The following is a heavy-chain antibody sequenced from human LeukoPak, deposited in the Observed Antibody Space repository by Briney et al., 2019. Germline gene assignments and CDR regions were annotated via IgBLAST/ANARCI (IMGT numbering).Heavy chain of an antibody. V-gene: IGHV3-23*01. Sequence: GGSLRLSCAASGFTFTTSAMSWARRAPGKGLEWVSAISGSGNRTFYPDSVKGRFTISRDNSKSTLCLQMNSLRAEDTAVYYCAKYADKGFDYWGQGTLVTVSS. J-gene: IGHJ4*02. CDR1: GFTFTTSA. CDR2: ISGSGNRT. CDR3: AKYADKGFDY.